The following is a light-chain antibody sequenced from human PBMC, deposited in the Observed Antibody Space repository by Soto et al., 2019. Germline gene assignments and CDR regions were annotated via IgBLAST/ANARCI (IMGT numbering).Light chain of an antibody. V-gene: IGKV3-15*01. J-gene: IGKJ5*01. CDR1: QSVSSN. CDR2: GAS. Sequence: EIVMTQSPATLSVSTGERATLSCRASQSVSSNLAWYQQKPGQAPRLLIYGASTRATGIPARFSGSGSGTDFTLTISRLEPEDFAVYYCQQYGSSPVITFGQGTRLEIK. CDR3: QQYGSSPVIT.